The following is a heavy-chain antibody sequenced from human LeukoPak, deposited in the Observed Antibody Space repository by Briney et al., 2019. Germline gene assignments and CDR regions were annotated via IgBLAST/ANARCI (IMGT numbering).Heavy chain of an antibody. CDR1: GFTFSSYG. D-gene: IGHD3-10*01. J-gene: IGHJ6*03. Sequence: AGGSLRLSCAASGFTFSSYGMHWVRQAPGKGLEWVAFIRYDGSNKYYADSVKGRFTISRDNSKNTLYLQMNSLRAEDTAVYYCAKSGKEHYYMDVWGKGTTVTVSS. CDR2: IRYDGSNK. V-gene: IGHV3-30*02. CDR3: AKSGKEHYYMDV.